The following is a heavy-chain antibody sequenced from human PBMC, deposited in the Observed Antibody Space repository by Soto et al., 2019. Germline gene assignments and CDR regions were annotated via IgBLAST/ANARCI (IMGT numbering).Heavy chain of an antibody. CDR2: IYHSGST. Sequence: SENLSLTWDVSCGSISRSNWWSWVRQHPGKGLEWIVEIYHSGSTKYNPSIKSRVTISVDKSENQFSLKLSAVTAADTAVYYCARPAWLNWEDAFDIWGQGTMVTVSS. CDR1: CGSISRSNW. V-gene: IGHV4-4*02. J-gene: IGHJ3*02. CDR3: ARPAWLNWEDAFDI. D-gene: IGHD7-27*01.